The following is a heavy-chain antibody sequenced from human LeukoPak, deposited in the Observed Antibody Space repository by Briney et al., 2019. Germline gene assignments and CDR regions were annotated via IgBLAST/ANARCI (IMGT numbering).Heavy chain of an antibody. D-gene: IGHD3-9*01. Sequence: GGSLRLSCEGYGFPFGSYVMSWVRQAPGKGMEWIAYINHNAEMIFYPDFVKGRFTISRDNPKKSLYLQMNALRYEDTAIYYCARDHDWAFDLWGQGTLVTVSS. V-gene: IGHV3-48*02. CDR2: INHNAEMI. J-gene: IGHJ4*02. CDR1: GFPFGSYV. CDR3: ARDHDWAFDL.